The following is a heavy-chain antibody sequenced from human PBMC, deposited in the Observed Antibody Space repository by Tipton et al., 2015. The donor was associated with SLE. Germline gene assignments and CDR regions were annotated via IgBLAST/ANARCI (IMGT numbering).Heavy chain of an antibody. CDR2: ISGSGGST. Sequence: SLRLSCAAPGFTFSSYAMSWVRQAPGKGLEWVSAISGSGGSTYYADSVKGRFTISRDNSKNTLYLQMNSLRAEDTAVYYCAKEGHCSSTSCSLYFDYWGQGTLVTVSS. D-gene: IGHD2-2*01. J-gene: IGHJ4*02. CDR3: AKEGHCSSTSCSLYFDY. CDR1: GFTFSSYA. V-gene: IGHV3-23*01.